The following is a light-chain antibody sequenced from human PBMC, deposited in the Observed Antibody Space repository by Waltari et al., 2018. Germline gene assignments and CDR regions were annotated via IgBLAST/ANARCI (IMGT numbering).Light chain of an antibody. CDR1: QGISSY. V-gene: IGKV1-9*01. CDR2: TAS. CDR3: QQSDSLPLT. Sequence: DIQLTQSPSFLSASVGDRVTITCRSSQGISSYLAWYQQKAGKAPKLLIHTASTVQGGVPSRFSGSGSGTDFTLTISSLQPEDFATYYCQQSDSLPLTFGGGTKVEIK. J-gene: IGKJ4*01.